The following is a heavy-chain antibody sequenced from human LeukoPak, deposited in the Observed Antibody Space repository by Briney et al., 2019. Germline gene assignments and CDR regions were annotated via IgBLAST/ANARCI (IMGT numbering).Heavy chain of an antibody. CDR3: ARATAAAGTGNYYYYYYYMDV. J-gene: IGHJ6*03. CDR2: INPNSGGT. CDR1: GYTFTGYY. Sequence: ASVKVSCKASGYTFTGYYMHWVRQAPGQGLEWMGWINPNSGGTNYAQKFQGRVTMTRDTSISTAYMELSRLRSDDTAVYYCARATAAAGTGNYYYYYYYMDVWGKGTTVTVSS. V-gene: IGHV1-2*02. D-gene: IGHD6-13*01.